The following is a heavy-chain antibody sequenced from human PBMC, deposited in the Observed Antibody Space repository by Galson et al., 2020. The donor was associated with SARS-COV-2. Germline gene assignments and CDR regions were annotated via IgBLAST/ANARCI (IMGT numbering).Heavy chain of an antibody. CDR2: IWYDGSNK. V-gene: IGHV3-33*01. J-gene: IGHJ4*02. CDR1: GFTFSSYG. Sequence: GESLKISCAASGFTFSSYGMHWVRQAPGKGLEWVAVIWYDGSNKYYADSVKGRFTISRDNSKNTLYLQMNSLRAEDTAVYYCARDNLGVAPFDYWGQGTLVTVSS. CDR3: ARDNLGVAPFDY. D-gene: IGHD3-3*01.